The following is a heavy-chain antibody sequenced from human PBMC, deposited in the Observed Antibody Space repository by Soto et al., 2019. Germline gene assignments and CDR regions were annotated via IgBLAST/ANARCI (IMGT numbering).Heavy chain of an antibody. CDR1: GLTFDKFW. V-gene: IGHV3-15*07. Sequence: EVQLVESGGGLVKPGGSLRLSCAVSGLTFDKFWMNWVRKAPGKGLEWVGRIKSKTDGGTTDYAAPVKGRFTISRDDSKKMLDLQMTSLKAGDTGVYVCTTGRDDLRYWGPGPLVTVSS. J-gene: IGHJ4*02. CDR3: TTGRDDLRY. D-gene: IGHD3-3*01. CDR2: IKSKTDGGTT.